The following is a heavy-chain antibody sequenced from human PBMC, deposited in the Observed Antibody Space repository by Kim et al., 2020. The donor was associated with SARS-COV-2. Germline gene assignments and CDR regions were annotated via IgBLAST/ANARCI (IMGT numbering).Heavy chain of an antibody. V-gene: IGHV3-33*01. J-gene: IGHJ6*02. D-gene: IGHD3-3*01. CDR2: IWYDGSNK. Sequence: GGSLRLSCAASGFTFSSYGMHWVRQAPGKGLEWVAVIWYDGSNKYYADSVKGRFTISRDNSKNTLYLQMNSLRAEDTAVYYCARDRITIFGVVPIHGMDVWGQGTTVTVSS. CDR3: ARDRITIFGVVPIHGMDV. CDR1: GFTFSSYG.